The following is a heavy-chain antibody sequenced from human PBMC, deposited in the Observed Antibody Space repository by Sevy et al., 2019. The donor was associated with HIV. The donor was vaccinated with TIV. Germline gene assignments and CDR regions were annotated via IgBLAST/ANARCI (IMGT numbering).Heavy chain of an antibody. J-gene: IGHJ6*02. Sequence: GGSLRLSCVGSGFTFRNFGVHWLRQAPGKGLEWLSVVSYDGSSKYYVDSVKGRFIVSRCNSKNTLYLQMNSLRTEDTAVYYCARGGSGDYYYYGVDVWGQGTTVTVSS. CDR2: VSYDGSSK. V-gene: IGHV3-30*03. CDR3: ARGGSGDYYYYGVDV. CDR1: GFTFRNFG. D-gene: IGHD3-10*01.